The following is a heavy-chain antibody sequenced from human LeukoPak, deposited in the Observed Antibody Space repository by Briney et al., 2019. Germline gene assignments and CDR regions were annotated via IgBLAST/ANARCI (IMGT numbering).Heavy chain of an antibody. CDR2: TYYRSKWDY. J-gene: IGHJ4*02. CDR3: AREVKRHFDY. V-gene: IGHV6-1*01. D-gene: IGHD4-11*01. CDR1: GDNVSSNSAG. Sequence: SQTLSLTCVISGDNVSSNSAGWNWIRQSPSRGLEWLGRTYYRSKWDYDYAVSVKRRITINPDTSKNQFSLQLNSVTPEATAVYYCAREVKRHFDYWGQGILVTVSS.